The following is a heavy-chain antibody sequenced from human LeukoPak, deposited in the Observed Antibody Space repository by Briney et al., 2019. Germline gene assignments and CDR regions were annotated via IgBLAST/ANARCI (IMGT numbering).Heavy chain of an antibody. V-gene: IGHV5-51*01. Sequence: GESLKISCEGSGYSFTSYWIGWVRQMPGKGLEWMGIIYPGDSDTRYSPSFQGQVTISADKSISTAYLQWSSLKASDTAMYYCARRHDYGDPLGAFDIWGQGTMVTVSS. CDR3: ARRHDYGDPLGAFDI. CDR1: GYSFTSYW. D-gene: IGHD4-17*01. J-gene: IGHJ3*02. CDR2: IYPGDSDT.